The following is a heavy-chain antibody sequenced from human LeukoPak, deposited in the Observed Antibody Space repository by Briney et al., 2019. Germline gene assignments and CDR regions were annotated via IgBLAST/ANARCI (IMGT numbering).Heavy chain of an antibody. D-gene: IGHD3-3*01. CDR1: GGTFSSYA. J-gene: IGHJ4*02. Sequence: SVKVSCKASGGTFSSYAISWVRQAPGQGLEWMGRIIPILGIANYARKFQGRVTITADKSTSTAYMELSSLRSEDTAVYYCARGPEYYDFWSGYRTDYWGQGTLVTVSS. CDR2: IIPILGIA. V-gene: IGHV1-69*04. CDR3: ARGPEYYDFWSGYRTDY.